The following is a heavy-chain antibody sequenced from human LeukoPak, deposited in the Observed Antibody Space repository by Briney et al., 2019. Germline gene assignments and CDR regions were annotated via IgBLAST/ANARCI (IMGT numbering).Heavy chain of an antibody. CDR1: GGNFGNYV. Sequence: GASVNVSCKASGGNFGNYVIHWVRQAPGQGLEWMGRITPFFGVANYAQTFQDRVTFTADKITNTAYMQISSLKSEDTAVYFCARDTNEEYSSSSDGLAVWGQGTTVTVSS. D-gene: IGHD6-6*01. J-gene: IGHJ6*02. CDR2: ITPFFGVA. CDR3: ARDTNEEYSSSSDGLAV. V-gene: IGHV1-69*04.